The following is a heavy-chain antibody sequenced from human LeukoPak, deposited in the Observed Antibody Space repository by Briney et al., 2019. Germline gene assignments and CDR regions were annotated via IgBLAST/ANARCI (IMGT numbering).Heavy chain of an antibody. V-gene: IGHV1-69*13. CDR2: IIPIFGTA. CDR3: ASAYYYDSSGPFDY. Sequence: SVKVSCKASGGTFSSYAISWVRQAPGQGLEWMGGIIPIFGTANYAQKFQGRVTITADESTSTAYMELSSLRSEDTAVYYCASAYYYDSSGPFDYWGQGTLVTVSS. D-gene: IGHD3-22*01. CDR1: GGTFSSYA. J-gene: IGHJ4*02.